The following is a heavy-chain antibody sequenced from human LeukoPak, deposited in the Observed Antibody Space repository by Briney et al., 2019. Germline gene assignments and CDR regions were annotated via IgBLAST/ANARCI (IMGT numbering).Heavy chain of an antibody. CDR1: GYTFTGYY. CDR2: INPNSGGT. CDR3: ARDGSGSYFPFVY. Sequence: ASVKVSCKASGYTFTGYYMHWVRQAPGQGLEWMGWINPNSGGTNYAQKLQGRVTMTTDTSTSTAYMELRSLRSDDTAVYYCARDGSGSYFPFVYWGQGTLVTVSS. J-gene: IGHJ4*02. V-gene: IGHV1-2*02. D-gene: IGHD3-10*01.